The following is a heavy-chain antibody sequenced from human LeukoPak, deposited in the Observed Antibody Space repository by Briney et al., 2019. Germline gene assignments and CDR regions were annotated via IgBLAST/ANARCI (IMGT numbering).Heavy chain of an antibody. CDR2: IYHSGST. Sequence: PSETLSLTCTVSGYSISSGYYWGWIRQPPGKGLEWIGSIYHSGSTYYNPSLKSRVTISVDTSKNQFSLKLSSVTAADTAVHYCASPERGYWGQGTLVTVSS. D-gene: IGHD3-16*01. CDR1: GYSISSGYY. CDR3: ASPERGY. J-gene: IGHJ4*02. V-gene: IGHV4-38-2*02.